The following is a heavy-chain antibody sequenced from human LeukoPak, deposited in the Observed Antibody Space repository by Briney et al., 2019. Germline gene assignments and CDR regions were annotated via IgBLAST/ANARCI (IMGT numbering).Heavy chain of an antibody. CDR3: AKERGMLLQRYYFDY. V-gene: IGHV3-9*01. Sequence: PGGSLRLSCAASGFTFDDYAMHWVRHAPGKGLEWVSGISWNSGSIGYADSVKGRFTISRDNSKNTLYLQMNSPRAEDTAVYYCAKERGMLLQRYYFDYWGQGTLVTVSS. D-gene: IGHD2-8*01. CDR2: ISWNSGSI. CDR1: GFTFDDYA. J-gene: IGHJ4*02.